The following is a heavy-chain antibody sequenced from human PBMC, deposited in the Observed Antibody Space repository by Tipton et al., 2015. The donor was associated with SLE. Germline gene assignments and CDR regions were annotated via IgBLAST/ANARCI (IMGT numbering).Heavy chain of an antibody. V-gene: IGHV1-69*01. CDR2: IIPIFGTA. CDR1: GGTFSSYA. D-gene: IGHD6-13*01. J-gene: IGHJ4*02. CDR3: AMCIAAGVGSYFDY. Sequence: QSGPEVKKPGSSVKVSCKASGGTFSSYAISWVRQAPGQGLEWMGGIIPIFGTANYAQKFQGRVTITADESTKTAYMELSSLRSGCTAVYYCAMCIAAGVGSYFDYLGQGTLVTFSS.